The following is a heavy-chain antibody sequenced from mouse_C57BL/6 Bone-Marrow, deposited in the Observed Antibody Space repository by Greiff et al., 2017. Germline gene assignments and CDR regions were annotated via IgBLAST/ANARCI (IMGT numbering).Heavy chain of an antibody. CDR3: ARGDY. Sequence: EVNVVESGGGLVQPGGSLKLSCAASGFTFSDYYMYWVRQTPEKRLEWVAYISNGGGSTYYPDTVKGRFTISRDNAKNTLYLQMSRLKSEDTAMYYCARGDYWGQGTSVTVSS. CDR1: GFTFSDYY. V-gene: IGHV5-12*01. CDR2: ISNGGGST. J-gene: IGHJ4*01.